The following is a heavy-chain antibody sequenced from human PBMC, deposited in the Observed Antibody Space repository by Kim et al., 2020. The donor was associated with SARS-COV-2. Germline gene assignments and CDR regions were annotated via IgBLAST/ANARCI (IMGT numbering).Heavy chain of an antibody. Sequence: SETLSLTCTVSGGSISRYYWSWIRQPPGKGLEWIGYIYYSGSTNYNPSLKSRVSIFVNTSKNQYSLMLSSVTAADTAVNYCSRAHYEGLGCYLDYWGQGT. V-gene: IGHV4-59*13. J-gene: IGHJ4*02. CDR3: SRAHYEGLGCYLDY. D-gene: IGHD3-10*01. CDR1: GGSISRYY. CDR2: IYYSGST.